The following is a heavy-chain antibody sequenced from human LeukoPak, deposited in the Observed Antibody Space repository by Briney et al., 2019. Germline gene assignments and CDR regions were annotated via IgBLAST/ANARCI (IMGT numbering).Heavy chain of an antibody. V-gene: IGHV3-48*03. CDR3: AELGITMIGGV. CDR1: GFTFSSYE. CDR2: ISSSGSTI. J-gene: IGHJ6*04. Sequence: GGSLRLSYAASGFTFSSYEMNWVRQAPGKGLEWVSYISSSGSTIYYADSVKGRFTISRDNAKNSLQMNSLRAEDTAVYYCAELGITMIGGVWGKGTTVTVPS. D-gene: IGHD3-10*02.